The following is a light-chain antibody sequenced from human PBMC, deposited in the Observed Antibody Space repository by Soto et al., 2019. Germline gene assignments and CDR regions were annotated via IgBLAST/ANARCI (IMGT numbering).Light chain of an antibody. Sequence: EIVLTQSPATLSLSPGERATLSCRASQSVSRYLAWYQQKPGQDPRLLIYDASNRATGIPARFSGSGSGTDVTLTISSLEPEDFAVYYCQQRSNWPRLTFGGGTKVEIK. CDR2: DAS. CDR1: QSVSRY. V-gene: IGKV3-11*01. J-gene: IGKJ4*01. CDR3: QQRSNWPRLT.